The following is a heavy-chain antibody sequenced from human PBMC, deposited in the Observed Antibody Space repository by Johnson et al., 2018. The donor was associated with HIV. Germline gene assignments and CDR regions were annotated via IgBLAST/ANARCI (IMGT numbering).Heavy chain of an antibody. J-gene: IGHJ3*02. V-gene: IGHV3-20*04. CDR3: AREWQDGDGYNPDAFDI. D-gene: IGHD5-24*01. CDR2: INWNGGST. CDR1: GFTFDDYG. Sequence: VQLVESGGGLVQPGGSLRLSCAASGFTFDDYGMSWVRQAPGKGLEWVSDINWNGGSTGYADSVKGRFTISRDNSKNTLYLQMNSLRPEDTAVYYCAREWQDGDGYNPDAFDIWGQGTMVIVSS.